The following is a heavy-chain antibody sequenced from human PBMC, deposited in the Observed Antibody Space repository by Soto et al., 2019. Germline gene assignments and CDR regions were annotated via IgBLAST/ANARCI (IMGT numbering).Heavy chain of an antibody. CDR1: GGSVSRYY. Sequence: QVQLLESGPGLVNPSETLSLRCTVSGGSVSRYYWSWIRQPPGKGLEWIGYVYYSGSTNYNPSLESRVTISVDTSKNQFSLELSSVTAADTAVYYCARSQYTGYERPSFVSSFEYWGQGALVTVSS. CDR3: ARSQYTGYERPSFVSSFEY. V-gene: IGHV4-59*02. J-gene: IGHJ4*02. CDR2: VYYSGST. D-gene: IGHD5-12*01.